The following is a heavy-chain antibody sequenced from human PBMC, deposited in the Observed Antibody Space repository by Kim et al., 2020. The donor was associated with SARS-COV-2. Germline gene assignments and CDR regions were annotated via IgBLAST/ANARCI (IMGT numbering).Heavy chain of an antibody. D-gene: IGHD1-26*01. Sequence: ADAGKGRITVTRNKSNNTLDLQMNSLRAEDTAVYYCARFSSGSYRGYFDYWGQGTLVTVSS. CDR3: ARFSSGSYRGYFDY. J-gene: IGHJ4*02. V-gene: IGHV3-30*03.